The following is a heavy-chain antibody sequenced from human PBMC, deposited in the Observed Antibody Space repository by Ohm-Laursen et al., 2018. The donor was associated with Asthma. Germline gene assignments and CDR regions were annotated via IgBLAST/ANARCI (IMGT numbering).Heavy chain of an antibody. CDR3: ARGGGGSCYFGCYFDY. J-gene: IGHJ4*02. Sequence: RSLRLSCTASGFTLSSYGMHWVRQAPGKGLEWVAVISYDGSNKYYADSVKGRFTISRDNSKNTLYLQMNSLRAEDTAVYYCARGGGGSCYFGCYFDYWGQGTLVTVSS. V-gene: IGHV3-30*03. CDR2: ISYDGSNK. CDR1: GFTLSSYG. D-gene: IGHD2-15*01.